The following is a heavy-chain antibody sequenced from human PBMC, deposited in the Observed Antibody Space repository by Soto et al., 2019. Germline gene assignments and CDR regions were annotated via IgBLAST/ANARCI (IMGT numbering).Heavy chain of an antibody. CDR1: GDSVSSNSAA. J-gene: IGHJ6*02. D-gene: IGHD1-1*01. CDR3: AEGTGPYYHGMDV. CDR2: TYYRSKWYN. V-gene: IGHV6-1*01. Sequence: SHTLSLTCVISGDSVSSNSAAWNWIRQSPSRGLEWLGRTYYRSKWYNDYAVSVKSRITINPDTSKNQFSLQLNSVTPDATAVHHRAEGTGPYYHGMDVWGQGTTLTASS.